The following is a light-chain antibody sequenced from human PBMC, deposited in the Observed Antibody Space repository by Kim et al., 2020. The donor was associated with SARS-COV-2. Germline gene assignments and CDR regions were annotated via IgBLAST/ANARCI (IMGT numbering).Light chain of an antibody. CDR2: MVS. CDR1: QTLVHRNGNMY. J-gene: IGKJ1*01. Sequence: ASNPCRSSQTLVHRNGNMYLLWLKLRPGQSPRRLITMVSNRESGVPDRFSGSGSGTDFTLIISRVEAEDVGVYYCMQTTHWPWTFGQGTKVDIK. V-gene: IGKV2-30*02. CDR3: MQTTHWPWT.